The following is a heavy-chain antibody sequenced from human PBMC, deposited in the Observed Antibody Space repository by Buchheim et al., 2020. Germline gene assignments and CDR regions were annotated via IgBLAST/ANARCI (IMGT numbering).Heavy chain of an antibody. J-gene: IGHJ6*02. CDR1: GFTFSSYW. V-gene: IGHV3-7*03. Sequence: EVQLVESGGGLVQPGGSLRLSCAASGFTFSSYWMSWVRQAPGKGLEWVANIKQDGSEKYYVDSVKGRFTISRDKAKNSLYLQMNSLRAEDTAVYYCARDHYYDFWSGYYMGNYYYGMDVWGQGTT. D-gene: IGHD3-3*01. CDR3: ARDHYYDFWSGYYMGNYYYGMDV. CDR2: IKQDGSEK.